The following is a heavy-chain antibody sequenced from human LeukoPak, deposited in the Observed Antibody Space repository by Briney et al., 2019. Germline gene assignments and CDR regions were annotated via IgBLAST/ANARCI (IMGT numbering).Heavy chain of an antibody. CDR1: GFTFSSYW. V-gene: IGHV3-7*01. Sequence: GGSLRVSCAASGFTFSSYWMNWVRQAPGKGLEWVANIKQDGSDKYYVDSVKGRFTISRDNAKDPLYLQMNSLRAEDTAVYYCARWIVGFDYWSQGTLVTVSS. D-gene: IGHD1-26*01. CDR2: IKQDGSDK. CDR3: ARWIVGFDY. J-gene: IGHJ4*02.